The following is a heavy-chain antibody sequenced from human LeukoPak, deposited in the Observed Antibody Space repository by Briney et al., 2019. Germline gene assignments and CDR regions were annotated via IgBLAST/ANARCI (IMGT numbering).Heavy chain of an antibody. D-gene: IGHD3/OR15-3a*01. J-gene: IGHJ4*02. CDR3: GRDILGPSDC. Sequence: PGGSLRLSCAASGFTLSNYWMNWVRQAPGKGLDWVANIKQDGSKKYYVDSVKGRFTSSRDNAKNSLYLQMNSLRVEDTAVYYCGRDILGPSDCWGQGTLVTVSS. V-gene: IGHV3-7*05. CDR1: GFTLSNYW. CDR2: IKQDGSKK.